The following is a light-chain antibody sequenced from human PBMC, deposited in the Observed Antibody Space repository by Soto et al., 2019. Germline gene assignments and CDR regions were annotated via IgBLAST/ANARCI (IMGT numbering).Light chain of an antibody. CDR1: RSNIGSNT. CDR3: AAWDDSLNGWV. Sequence: QSVLTPPPSASGTPGQRVTISCSGRRSNIGSNTVNWYQQLPGTAPRLLIYGNNQRPSGVPDRFSGSKSGTSASLAISGLQSEDEVDYYCAAWDDSLNGWVFGGGTKVTVL. CDR2: GNN. J-gene: IGLJ3*02. V-gene: IGLV1-44*01.